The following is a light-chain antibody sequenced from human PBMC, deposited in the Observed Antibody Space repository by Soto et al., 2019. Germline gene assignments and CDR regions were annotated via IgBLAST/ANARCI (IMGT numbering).Light chain of an antibody. Sequence: QSVLTQPPSVSGAPGQRVTISCTGNNSNLGAGYDVHWYQQLPGAAPKLVIFGNRNRPSGVPERFSGSIIGDKAALTIAGAQADDESDYYCVLFLGSGIWMFGGGTKLTVL. CDR2: GNR. CDR3: VLFLGSGIWM. V-gene: IGLV1-40*01. CDR1: NSNLGAGYD. J-gene: IGLJ3*02.